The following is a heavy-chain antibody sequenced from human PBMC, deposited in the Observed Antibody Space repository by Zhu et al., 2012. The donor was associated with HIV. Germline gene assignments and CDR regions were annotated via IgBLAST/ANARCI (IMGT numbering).Heavy chain of an antibody. V-gene: IGHV4-59*11. D-gene: IGHD1-1*01. J-gene: IGHJ4*02. CDR1: GGSMSSHY. Sequence: QVQLQESGPRLVKPSETLSLTCTVSGGSMSSHYWNWVRQPPGKGLQWIGYMYSSGSTKYNFSLKSRVAISLDMSKNQFSLNLSSVTTADTAVYYCARSVKGQLVFDSWGQGARGHRLL. CDR3: ARSVKGQLVFDS. CDR2: MYSSGST.